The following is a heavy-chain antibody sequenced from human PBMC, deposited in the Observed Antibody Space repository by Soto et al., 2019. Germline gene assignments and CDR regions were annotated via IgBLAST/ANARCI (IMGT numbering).Heavy chain of an antibody. CDR1: GYTFTGYY. CDR2: INPNSGGT. D-gene: IGHD6-13*01. CDR3: ARDTAASENWFDP. J-gene: IGHJ5*02. Sequence: ASVKVSCKASGYTFTGYYMHWVRQAPGQGLEWMGWINPNSGGTNYAQKFQGWVTMNRDTSISTAYMELSRLRSDDTAVYYCARDTAASENWFDPWGQGTLVTVSS. V-gene: IGHV1-2*04.